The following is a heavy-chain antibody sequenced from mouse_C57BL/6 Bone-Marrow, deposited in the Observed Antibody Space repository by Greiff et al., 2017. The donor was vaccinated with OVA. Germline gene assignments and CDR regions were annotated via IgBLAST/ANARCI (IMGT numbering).Heavy chain of an antibody. J-gene: IGHJ2*01. Sequence: VQLQQSGAELVRPGASVTLSCKASGYTLTDYEMHWVKQTPVHGLEWIGAIDPETGGTAYNQKFKGKAILTADKSSSTAYMELRSLTSEDSAVYYCTSSVVAKVYFDYWGQGTTLTVSS. D-gene: IGHD1-1*01. V-gene: IGHV1-15*01. CDR1: GYTLTDYE. CDR2: IDPETGGT. CDR3: TSSVVAKVYFDY.